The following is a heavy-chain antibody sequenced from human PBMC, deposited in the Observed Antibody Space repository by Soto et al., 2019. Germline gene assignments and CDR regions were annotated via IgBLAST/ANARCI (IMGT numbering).Heavy chain of an antibody. Sequence: SETLSLTCAVYGGSFSGYDWSWIRQPPGKGLEWIGEINHSGSTNYNPSLKSRVTISVDTSKNQFSLKLSSVTAADTAVYYCAAQFSSGWYYFDYWGQGTLVTVSS. CDR3: AAQFSSGWYYFDY. CDR2: INHSGST. D-gene: IGHD6-19*01. CDR1: GGSFSGYD. V-gene: IGHV4-34*01. J-gene: IGHJ4*02.